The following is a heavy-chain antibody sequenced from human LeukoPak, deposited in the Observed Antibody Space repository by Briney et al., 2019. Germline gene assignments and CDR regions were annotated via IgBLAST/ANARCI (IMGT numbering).Heavy chain of an antibody. CDR2: ISSSSSTI. V-gene: IGHV3-48*01. J-gene: IGHJ3*02. D-gene: IGHD2-15*01. Sequence: GGSLRLSCAASGFTFSSYSMNWVRQAPGKGLEGVSYISSSSSTIYYADSVKGRFTISRDNAKNSLYLQMNSLRAEDTAVHYCARDGYCSGGSCYHDAFDIWGQGTMVTVSS. CDR3: ARDGYCSGGSCYHDAFDI. CDR1: GFTFSSYS.